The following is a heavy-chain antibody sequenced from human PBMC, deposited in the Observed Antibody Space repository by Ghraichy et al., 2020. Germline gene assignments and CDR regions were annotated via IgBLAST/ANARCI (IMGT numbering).Heavy chain of an antibody. CDR3: ARGRNRVAAPGLDWFDP. J-gene: IGHJ5*02. CDR1: GFAVSTNF. CDR2: VQNTGTT. Sequence: GESLNISCAVSGFAVSTNFVYWVRQAPGKGLEWVSIVQNTGTTYYADSVNGRFTISRDILKNTVSLHMNSLIADDTAVYYCARGRNRVAAPGLDWFDPWGQGTLVTVSS. D-gene: IGHD6-13*01. V-gene: IGHV3-53*01.